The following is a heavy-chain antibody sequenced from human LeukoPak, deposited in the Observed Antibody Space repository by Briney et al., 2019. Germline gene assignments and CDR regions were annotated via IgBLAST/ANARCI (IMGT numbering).Heavy chain of an antibody. Sequence: SETLSLTCTVSSGSISSSSYYWGWIRQPPGKGLEWIGSIFYSGSTYYNPSLKSRVTISVDTSKNQFSLKLSSVTAADTAVYYCASRCYYYDSSGCPGYWGQGTLVTVSS. CDR2: IFYSGST. CDR1: SGSISSSSYY. D-gene: IGHD3-22*01. CDR3: ASRCYYYDSSGCPGY. J-gene: IGHJ4*02. V-gene: IGHV4-39*07.